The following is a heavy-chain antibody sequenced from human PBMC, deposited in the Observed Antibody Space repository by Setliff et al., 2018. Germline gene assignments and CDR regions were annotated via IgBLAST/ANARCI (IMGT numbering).Heavy chain of an antibody. D-gene: IGHD3-22*01. CDR3: AREYYYARSRNFDY. CDR2: IYTGGST. V-gene: IGHV4-59*02. J-gene: IGHJ4*02. CDR1: GVSVSRHY. Sequence: PSETLSLTCIVSGVSVSRHYWSWIRQPPGKTLEWIGYIYTGGSTTYNPSLKSRVTLSLDTSKNHLSLNLTSVTAADTAVYYCAREYYYARSRNFDYWGQGTLVTVSS.